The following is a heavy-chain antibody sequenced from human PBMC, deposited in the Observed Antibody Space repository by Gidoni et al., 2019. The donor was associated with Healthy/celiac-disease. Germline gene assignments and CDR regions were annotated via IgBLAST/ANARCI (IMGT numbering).Heavy chain of an antibody. CDR1: GFTFSRYA. CDR2: RAYDGSNK. V-gene: IGHV3-30-3*01. J-gene: IGHJ6*02. CDR3: ARDWGPAAVARNYYYYGMDV. D-gene: IGHD6-19*01. Sequence: QVQLVESGGGVVQPGRSLRLSCAASGFTFSRYAMHWVRQAPGTGLEWVAVRAYDGSNKYYADAVKGRFTSSRDNSKNTLYLQMNSLRAEDTAVYYCARDWGPAAVARNYYYYGMDVWGQGTTVTVSS.